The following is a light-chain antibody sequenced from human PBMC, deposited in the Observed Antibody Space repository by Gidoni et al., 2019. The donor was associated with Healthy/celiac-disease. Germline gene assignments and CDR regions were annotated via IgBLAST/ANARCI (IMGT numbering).Light chain of an antibody. CDR3: QQYYSTPWT. V-gene: IGKV4-1*01. J-gene: IGKJ1*01. Sequence: DIVMTQFPDPLAVSLGERATINCKSSQSVLYSSNNKNYFAWYQQKPGQPPKLLIYWASTREYGVPDRFSGSGSGTDFTLTISSLQAEDVAVYYCQQYYSTPWTFGQGTKVEIK. CDR2: WAS. CDR1: QSVLYSSNNKNY.